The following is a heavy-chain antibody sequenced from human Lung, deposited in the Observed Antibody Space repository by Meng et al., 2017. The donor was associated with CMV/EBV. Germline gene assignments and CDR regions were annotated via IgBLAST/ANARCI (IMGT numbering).Heavy chain of an antibody. J-gene: IGHJ4*02. V-gene: IGHV5-51*01. CDR1: GNGFTTYW. Sequence: GESLKISCKVSGNGFTTYWIGWVRQISGKGLEWMGIIYPRDSDTVYMMSFQGRVTISADKYINTVYLQWDSLRASDTAMYYCARRDYYDLGSGNWGQGTXVTVSS. D-gene: IGHD3-10*01. CDR3: ARRDYYDLGSGN. CDR2: IYPRDSDT.